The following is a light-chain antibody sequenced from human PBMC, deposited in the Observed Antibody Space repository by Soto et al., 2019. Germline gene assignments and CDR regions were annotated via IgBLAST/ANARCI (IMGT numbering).Light chain of an antibody. CDR2: EVS. J-gene: IGLJ2*01. CDR1: SSDVGGYDY. CDR3: SSYAGSKTL. Sequence: QSVLTQPPSASGSPGQSVTISCTGTSSDVGGYDYVSWYQQHPGKAPKLMIYEVSKRPSGVPDRFSGSKSGNTASLTVSGLQAEDEADYYCSSYAGSKTLFGGGTQLTVL. V-gene: IGLV2-8*01.